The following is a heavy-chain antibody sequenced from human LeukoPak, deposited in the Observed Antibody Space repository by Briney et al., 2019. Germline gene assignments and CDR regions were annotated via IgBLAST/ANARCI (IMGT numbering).Heavy chain of an antibody. V-gene: IGHV1-46*01. D-gene: IGHD3-22*01. J-gene: IGHJ4*02. CDR2: INPTGGSA. Sequence: ASVTVSFKTSGYPFTAYYIHWVRRAPGQGLEWLAIINPTGGSASYAQKFQGRVTMTRDTLTSTVYMELSSLRSEDTAMYYCVKGSGYFDSSGSLVPYYFDYWGQGTLVTVSS. CDR3: VKGSGYFDSSGSLVPYYFDY. CDR1: GYPFTAYY.